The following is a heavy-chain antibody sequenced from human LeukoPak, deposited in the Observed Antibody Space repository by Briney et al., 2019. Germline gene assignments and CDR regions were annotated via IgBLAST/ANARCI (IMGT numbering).Heavy chain of an antibody. V-gene: IGHV2-5*02. Sequence: SGPTLVNPTQTLTLTCTFSGFSLSTSGVGVGWIRQPPGKALEWLALIYWDDEKNYSPSLKSRLTITKATSKNQVVLIMTNMDPVDTATYYCAHIRYSDYCVDYWGQGTLVTVSS. CDR1: GFSLSTSGVG. CDR2: IYWDDEK. CDR3: AHIRYSDYCVDY. D-gene: IGHD1-26*01. J-gene: IGHJ4*02.